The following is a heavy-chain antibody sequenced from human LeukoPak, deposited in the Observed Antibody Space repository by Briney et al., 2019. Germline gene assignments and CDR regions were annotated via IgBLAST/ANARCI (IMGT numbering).Heavy chain of an antibody. J-gene: IGHJ5*01. V-gene: IGHV3-74*01. Sequence: GGSLRLSCTASEFTFSSYWMHWVRQAPGKGLVWVSRINSDGSNTDYADSVKGRFTVSRDNTKNMMYLQMNSLRVEDTAVYYCARPPDILTGKNWFDSWGQGTLVTVSS. CDR3: ARPPDILTGKNWFDS. D-gene: IGHD3-9*01. CDR2: INSDGSNT. CDR1: EFTFSSYW.